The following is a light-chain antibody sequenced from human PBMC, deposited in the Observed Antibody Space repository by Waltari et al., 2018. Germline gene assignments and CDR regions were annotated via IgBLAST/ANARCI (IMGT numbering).Light chain of an antibody. V-gene: IGKV4-1*01. J-gene: IGKJ4*01. Sequence: DIVMTQSPDSLAVSLGERATINCKSSQSVLYSSNNKNYLAWYQQKPGQPPKLLIYWASTREAGVPDRCSGSGSGTEFTLTSSSLQAEDVAVYYCQQYYSTPLLTFGGGTKVEIK. CDR2: WAS. CDR3: QQYYSTPLLT. CDR1: QSVLYSSNNKNY.